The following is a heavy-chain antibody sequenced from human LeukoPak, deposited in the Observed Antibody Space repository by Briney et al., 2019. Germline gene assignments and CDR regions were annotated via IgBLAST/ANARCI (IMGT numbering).Heavy chain of an antibody. V-gene: IGHV1-46*01. Sequence: ASVKVSCKASGYTFTSYYMHWVRQAPGQGLEWMGIINPSGGSTSYAQKFQGRVTMTRDMSTSTVYMGLSSLRAEDTAVYYCAGFRWTTTSVDYWGQGTLVTVSS. CDR3: AGFRWTTTSVDY. D-gene: IGHD4-17*01. CDR1: GYTFTSYY. CDR2: INPSGGST. J-gene: IGHJ4*02.